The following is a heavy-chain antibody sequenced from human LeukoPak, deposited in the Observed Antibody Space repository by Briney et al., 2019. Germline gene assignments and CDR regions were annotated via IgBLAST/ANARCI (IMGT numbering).Heavy chain of an antibody. CDR2: ISGYNGNT. V-gene: IGHV1-18*01. J-gene: IGHJ4*02. CDR3: ARKSNTSSGWFAFDY. CDR1: GYTFTSYG. Sequence: ASVKVSCKASGYTFTSYGISWVRQAPGQGLEWMGWISGYNGNTNYGQKVRGRVTMTTDTSTTTAYMELRSLTSDDTAVYYCARKSNTSSGWFAFDYWGQGTLVTVSS. D-gene: IGHD6-19*01.